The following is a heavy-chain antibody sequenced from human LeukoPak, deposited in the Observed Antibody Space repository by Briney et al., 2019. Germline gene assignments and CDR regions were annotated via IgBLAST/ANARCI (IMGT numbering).Heavy chain of an antibody. J-gene: IGHJ4*03. CDR3: AKDTGGGVDS. CDR1: GLTFSSNA. CDR2: TSPSGSST. Sequence: GGSLRLACAASGLTFSSNAMSCGRQAPGKGLGWASATSPSGSSTYSADSAHRRITISRDNSKNTLYLQMNSLRPEDTAVYYCAKDTGGGVDSWGHGTLVSVSS. D-gene: IGHD4-11*01. V-gene: IGHV3-23*01.